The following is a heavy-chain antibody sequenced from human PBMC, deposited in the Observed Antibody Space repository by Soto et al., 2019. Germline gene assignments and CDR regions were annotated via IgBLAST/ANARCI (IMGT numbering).Heavy chain of an antibody. Sequence: GESLKISCKGSGYSFTSYWISWVRQMPGKGLEWMGRIDPSDSYTNYSPSFQGHVTISAHKSISTAYLQWSSLKASDTAMYYCARGGSRDGRGYCSSTSCYGLPDVWGQGTTVTVSS. CDR2: IDPSDSYT. D-gene: IGHD2-2*01. V-gene: IGHV5-10-1*01. J-gene: IGHJ6*02. CDR1: GYSFTSYW. CDR3: ARGGSRDGRGYCSSTSCYGLPDV.